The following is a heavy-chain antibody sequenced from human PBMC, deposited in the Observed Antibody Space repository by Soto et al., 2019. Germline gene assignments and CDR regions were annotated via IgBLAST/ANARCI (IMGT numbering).Heavy chain of an antibody. CDR1: GITFTKAW. Sequence: EVQLVESGGGLVKPGGSLRLSCAVSGITFTKAWMSWVRQAPGKGLEWVGRIKSKTDGGTPDYAAPVKCRFTISRDDSKNTLFLQMNSLKTEDTAVYYCSTEAYSSNDIWYRASLWGQGTLVTVSS. D-gene: IGHD2-8*01. V-gene: IGHV3-15*01. CDR3: STEAYSSNDIWYRASL. J-gene: IGHJ4*02. CDR2: IKSKTDGGTP.